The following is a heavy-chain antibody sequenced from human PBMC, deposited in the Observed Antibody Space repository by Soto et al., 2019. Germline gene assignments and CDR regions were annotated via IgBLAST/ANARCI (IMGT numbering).Heavy chain of an antibody. CDR3: AKSPSYYDSSGYYLYYFDY. V-gene: IGHV3-23*01. CDR2: TSGSGGST. J-gene: IGHJ4*02. Sequence: PGGSLRLSCAASGFTFSSYAMSWVRQGPGKGLEWVSATSGSGGSTYYADSVKGRFTISRDKSKNTLYLQMNSLRAEDTAVYYCAKSPSYYDSSGYYLYYFDYCGQGTLVTVSS. D-gene: IGHD3-22*01. CDR1: GFTFSSYA.